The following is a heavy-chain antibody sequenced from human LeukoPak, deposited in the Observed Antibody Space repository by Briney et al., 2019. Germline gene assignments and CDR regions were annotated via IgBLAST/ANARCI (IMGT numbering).Heavy chain of an antibody. CDR2: INPSGTGT. CDR1: GYTITNNW. J-gene: IGHJ5*02. V-gene: IGHV1-46*01. Sequence: ASVKVSCKASGYTITNNWMHWVRQAPGQGLEWMGVINPSGTGTSYGQKFQGRITMSRDTSTSTVYMELTSLTSDDTAVYYCARDNSVGETAWWFDPWGQGALVTVSS. CDR3: ARDNSVGETAWWFDP. D-gene: IGHD1-26*01.